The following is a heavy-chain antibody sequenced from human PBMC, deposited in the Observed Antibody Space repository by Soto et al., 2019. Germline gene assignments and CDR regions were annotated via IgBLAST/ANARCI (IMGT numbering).Heavy chain of an antibody. CDR3: ARERGVEIPAAIYFDC. V-gene: IGHV3-48*01. D-gene: IGHD2-2*01. CDR1: GFTFSHYS. Sequence: GGSLRLSCAASGFTFSHYSMNWVRQAPGKGLEWVSYISSSGSSIYYADSVKGRFTISRDNARNSLYLQMNSLRAEDTAVYYCARERGVEIPAAIYFDCWGQGTLVTVSS. CDR2: ISSSGSSI. J-gene: IGHJ4*02.